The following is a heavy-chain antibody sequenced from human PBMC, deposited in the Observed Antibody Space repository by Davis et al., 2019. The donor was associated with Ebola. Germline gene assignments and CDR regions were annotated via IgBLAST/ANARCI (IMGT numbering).Heavy chain of an antibody. V-gene: IGHV1-69*13. CDR1: GYTFTSYA. D-gene: IGHD3-16*01. CDR2: IIPIFGTA. J-gene: IGHJ4*02. CDR3: ARDPGGMSVARFDY. Sequence: SVKVSCKASGYTFTSYAMHWVRQAPGQGLEWMGGIIPIFGTANYAQKFQGRVTITADESTSTAYMELRSLKSDDTAVYYCARDPGGMSVARFDYWGQGTLVTVSS.